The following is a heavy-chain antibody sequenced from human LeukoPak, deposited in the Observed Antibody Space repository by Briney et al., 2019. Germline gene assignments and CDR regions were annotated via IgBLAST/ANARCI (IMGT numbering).Heavy chain of an antibody. J-gene: IGHJ4*02. V-gene: IGHV1-46*01. CDR2: INPSGGST. D-gene: IGHD6-13*01. CDR1: GYTFTSYG. CDR3: ARAAYAKAAAAAGKGYFDY. Sequence: ASVKVSCKASGYTFTSYGISWVRQAPGQGLEWMGIINPSGGSTSYAQKFQGRVTMTRDTSTSTVYMELSSLRSEDTAVYYCARAAYAKAAAAAGKGYFDYWGQGTLVTVSS.